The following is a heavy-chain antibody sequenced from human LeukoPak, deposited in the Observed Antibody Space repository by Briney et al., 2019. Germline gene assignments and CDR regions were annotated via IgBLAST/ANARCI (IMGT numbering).Heavy chain of an antibody. J-gene: IGHJ4*02. Sequence: SQTLSLTCATSGDSVSSNSAAWNWIRQSPSRGLEWLGRTYYRSKWRNDYAVSVKSRITVNPDTSKNQFSLQLFSVTPEGTAVYYCARLENWVFDYWGQGTLVTVSS. CDR1: GDSVSSNSAA. CDR2: TYYRSKWRN. CDR3: ARLENWVFDY. D-gene: IGHD7-27*01. V-gene: IGHV6-1*01.